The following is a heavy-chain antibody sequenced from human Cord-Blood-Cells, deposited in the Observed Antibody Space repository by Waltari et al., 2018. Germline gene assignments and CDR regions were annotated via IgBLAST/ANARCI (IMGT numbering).Heavy chain of an antibody. V-gene: IGHV7-4-1*01. Sequence: QVQLVQSGSELKKPGASVKVSCTASGYTFTSYSMNWVRQAPGQGLEWMGWINTNTGNPTYAQGFTGRFVFSLDTSVSTAYLQICSLKAEDTAVYYCARMGPDGFLSDAFDIWGQGTMVTVSS. D-gene: IGHD3-10*01. CDR1: GYTFTSYS. J-gene: IGHJ3*02. CDR2: INTNTGNP. CDR3: ARMGPDGFLSDAFDI.